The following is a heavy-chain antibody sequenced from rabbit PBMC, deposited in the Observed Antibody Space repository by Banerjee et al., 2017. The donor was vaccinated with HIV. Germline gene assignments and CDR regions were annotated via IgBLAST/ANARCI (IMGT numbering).Heavy chain of an antibody. J-gene: IGHJ4*01. CDR2: ISVSSGNT. Sequence: QSLEESGGDLVNPGAPLTLTCTASGFTLSNNYVMRWVRQAPGKGLEWIARISVSSGNTDYASWAKGRFTISKASSTTVTLQMTSLTGADTAAYFCARKVGGSNGDINLWGPGTLVTVS. CDR1: GFTLSNNYV. V-gene: IGHV1S40*01. CDR3: ARKVGGSNGDINL. D-gene: IGHD1-1*01.